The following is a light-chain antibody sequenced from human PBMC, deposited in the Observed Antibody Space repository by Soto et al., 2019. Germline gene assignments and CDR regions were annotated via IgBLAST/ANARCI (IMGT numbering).Light chain of an antibody. CDR2: NAV. CDR1: QDISNS. CDR3: QHYNNLPPT. J-gene: IGKJ3*01. V-gene: IGKV1-33*01. Sequence: DIKMTQSPSSLSASLGDRVTISCQASQDISNSLNWYQQKSGKAPELLIYNAVNLGTGVPSRFRGSGSGTHFTFTISSLQPEDIATYYCQHYNNLPPTFGPGTRVDIK.